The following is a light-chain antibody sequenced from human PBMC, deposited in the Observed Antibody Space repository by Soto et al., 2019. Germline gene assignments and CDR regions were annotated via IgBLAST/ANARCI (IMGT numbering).Light chain of an antibody. V-gene: IGLV1-47*01. CDR3: AAWDDSLSGAWV. CDR2: RNN. CDR1: SSNIGSNY. Sequence: QSVLTQPPSASGTPGQRVTISCSGSSSNIGSNYVYWYQQLPGTAPKLLIYRNNQRPSGVPDRFSGSTSGTSASLAISGLRSEDEADYYCAAWDDSLSGAWVFGGGTKVTVL. J-gene: IGLJ3*02.